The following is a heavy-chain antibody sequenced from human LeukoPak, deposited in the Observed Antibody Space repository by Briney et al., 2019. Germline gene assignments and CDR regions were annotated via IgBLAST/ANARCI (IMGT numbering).Heavy chain of an antibody. CDR2: IYYSGST. Sequence: SETLSLTCTVSGGYLSSGDYYWRWLRQPPGKGLEWFGYIYYSGSTYYNPSLKSRVTISVDTSKNQFSLKLSSVTAADTAVYYCVATNYYDSSGYFQPVDYWGQGTLVTVSS. CDR3: VATNYYDSSGYFQPVDY. CDR1: GGYLSSGDYY. V-gene: IGHV4-30-4*01. J-gene: IGHJ4*02. D-gene: IGHD3-22*01.